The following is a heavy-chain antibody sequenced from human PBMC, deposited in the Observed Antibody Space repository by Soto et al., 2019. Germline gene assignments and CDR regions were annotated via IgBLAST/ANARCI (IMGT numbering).Heavy chain of an antibody. CDR1: GVSISSGDYY. CDR3: ARQYGFLEWLPDY. V-gene: IGHV4-30-4*01. Sequence: SETLSLTCTVSGVSISSGDYYWSWIRQPPGKGLEWIGYIYYSGSTYYNPSLKSRVTISVDTSKNQFSLKLSSVTAADTAVYYCARQYGFLEWLPDYWGQGTLVTVS. D-gene: IGHD3-3*01. CDR2: IYYSGST. J-gene: IGHJ4*02.